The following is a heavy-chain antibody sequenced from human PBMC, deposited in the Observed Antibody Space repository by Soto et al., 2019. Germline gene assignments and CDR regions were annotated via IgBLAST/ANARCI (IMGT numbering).Heavy chain of an antibody. CDR1: GGSFSGYY. CDR2: INHSGST. Sequence: QVQLQQWVAGLLKPSETLSLTCAVYGGSFSGYYWSWIRQPPGKGLEWIGEINHSGSTNYNPSLKSRVTISVDTSKNQFSLKLSSVTAADTAVYYCARRPGASSGWYNWFDPWGQGTLVTVSS. CDR3: ARRPGASSGWYNWFDP. D-gene: IGHD6-19*01. J-gene: IGHJ5*02. V-gene: IGHV4-34*01.